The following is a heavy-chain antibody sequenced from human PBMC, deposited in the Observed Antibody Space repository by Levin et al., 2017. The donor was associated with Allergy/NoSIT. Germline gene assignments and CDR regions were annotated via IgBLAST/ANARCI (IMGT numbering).Heavy chain of an antibody. V-gene: IGHV4-34*01. CDR3: ARGYCSGGSCYSWFDP. CDR1: GGSFSGYY. D-gene: IGHD2-15*01. Sequence: SETLSLTCAVYGGSFSGYYWSWIRQPPGKGLEWIGEINHSGSTNYNPSLKSRVTISVDTSKNQFSLKLSSVTAADTAVYYCARGYCSGGSCYSWFDPWGQGTLVTVSS. J-gene: IGHJ5*02. CDR2: INHSGST.